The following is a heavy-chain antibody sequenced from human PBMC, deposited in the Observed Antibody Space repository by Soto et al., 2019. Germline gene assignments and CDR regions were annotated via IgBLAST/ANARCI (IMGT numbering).Heavy chain of an antibody. CDR3: TTDSYSTMIEVRFDY. D-gene: IGHD3-22*01. J-gene: IGHJ4*01. CDR2: TRNKANSYTT. V-gene: IGHV3-72*01. CDR1: GFTFSDHY. Sequence: GGSLRLSCAASGFTFSDHYMDWFRQAPGKGLEWVGRTRNKANSYTTEYAASVKGRFTISRDDSKNSLYLQMNSLKTEDTAVYFCTTDSYSTMIEVRFDYWGHGTLVTVSS.